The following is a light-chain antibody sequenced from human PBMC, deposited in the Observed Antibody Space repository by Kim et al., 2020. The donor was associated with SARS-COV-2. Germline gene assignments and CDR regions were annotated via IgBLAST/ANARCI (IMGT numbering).Light chain of an antibody. J-gene: IGLJ3*02. Sequence: PSSTISCTGTSSDVGGYNYVSWYQQHPGKAPKLMIYDVSNRPSGVSNRFSGSKSGNTASLTISGLQAEDEADYYCSSYTSSSTLVFGGGTKLTVL. CDR1: SSDVGGYNY. V-gene: IGLV2-14*03. CDR3: SSYTSSSTLV. CDR2: DVS.